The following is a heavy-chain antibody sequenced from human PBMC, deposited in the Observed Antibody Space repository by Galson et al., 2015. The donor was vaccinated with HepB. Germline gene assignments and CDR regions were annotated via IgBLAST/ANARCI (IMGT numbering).Heavy chain of an antibody. J-gene: IGHJ4*02. V-gene: IGHV7-4-1*02. CDR3: TRGSYTSAWYWAY. Sequence: SVKVSCKASGYTFTNYSINWVRQAPGQRLEWMGWINTNTGNPTYAQGFTGRFVFSLDASVTTAYVQISSLKSEDTAVYYCTRGSYTSAWYWAYWGQGTLVTVSS. CDR2: INTNTGNP. D-gene: IGHD6-13*01. CDR1: GYTFTNYS.